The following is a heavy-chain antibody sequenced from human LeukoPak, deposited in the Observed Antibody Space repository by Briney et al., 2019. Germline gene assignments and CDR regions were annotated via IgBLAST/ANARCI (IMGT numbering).Heavy chain of an antibody. Sequence: GGSLRLSCAASGFTFSNAWMSWVRQAPGKGLEGVGRIKSKTDGGTTDYAAPVKGRFTISRDDSKNTLYLQMNSLKTEDTAVYYCTTEYSYGLGAYYFDYWGQGTLVTVSS. CDR3: TTEYSYGLGAYYFDY. CDR2: IKSKTDGGTT. CDR1: GFTFSNAW. V-gene: IGHV3-15*01. J-gene: IGHJ4*02. D-gene: IGHD5-18*01.